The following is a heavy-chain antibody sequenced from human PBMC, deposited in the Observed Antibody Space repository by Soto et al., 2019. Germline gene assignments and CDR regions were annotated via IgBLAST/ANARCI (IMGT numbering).Heavy chain of an antibody. D-gene: IGHD5-12*01. J-gene: IGHJ4*02. CDR1: GASITYGGYS. Sequence: QLKRHQSGSGLVKASQTRSLTGTFSGASITYGGYSWSWIRQPPGKDLEWLGYISHLESTFYNPSFQSRLTSSIDRSKNQFSRKLASMTAADTAVYYCARGGGYDPFDYWGQGTLVTVAS. CDR3: ARGGGYDPFDY. V-gene: IGHV4-30-2*01. CDR2: ISHLEST.